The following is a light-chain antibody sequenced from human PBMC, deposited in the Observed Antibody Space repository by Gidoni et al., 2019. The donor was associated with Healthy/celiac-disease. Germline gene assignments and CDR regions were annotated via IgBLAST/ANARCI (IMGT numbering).Light chain of an antibody. Sequence: DIQMTQSPSSLSASVGDRVTITCQASQDISNYLNWYQQKPGKAPKLLIYDASNLETGVPSRFSGSGSGTDFTFTISSLQPEESATYYCQQYDNLSITFGQGTRVEIK. CDR3: QQYDNLSIT. CDR1: QDISNY. CDR2: DAS. J-gene: IGKJ5*01. V-gene: IGKV1-33*01.